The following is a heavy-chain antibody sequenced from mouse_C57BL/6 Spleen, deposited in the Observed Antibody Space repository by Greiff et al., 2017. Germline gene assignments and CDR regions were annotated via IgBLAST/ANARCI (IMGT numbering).Heavy chain of an antibody. CDR3: ARLADGYYDY. Sequence: VQLQQPGAELVRPGSSVKLSCKASGYTFTSYWMQWVKQRPIQGLEWIGNIDPSDSDTHYNQKFKDKATLTVDKSSSTAYMQLSSLTSEDSAVYYCARLADGYYDYWGQGTTLTVSS. V-gene: IGHV1-52*01. J-gene: IGHJ2*01. CDR1: GYTFTSYW. D-gene: IGHD2-3*01. CDR2: IDPSDSDT.